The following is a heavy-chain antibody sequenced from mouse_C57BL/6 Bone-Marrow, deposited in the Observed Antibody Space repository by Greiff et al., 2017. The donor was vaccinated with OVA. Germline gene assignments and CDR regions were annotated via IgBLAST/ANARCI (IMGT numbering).Heavy chain of an antibody. CDR3: ARDYGSSPFAD. D-gene: IGHD1-1*01. V-gene: IGHV1-78*01. CDR1: GYTFTDHS. J-gene: IGHJ3*01. Sequence: QVQLQQPDAELVKPGASVKISCKASGYTFTDHSIHWMKQRPEQGLEWIGYIYPRDGSTKYNEKFKGKATLTADKSSSTAYMQLNSLTSEDSAVYFCARDYGSSPFADWGQGTLVTVSA. CDR2: IYPRDGST.